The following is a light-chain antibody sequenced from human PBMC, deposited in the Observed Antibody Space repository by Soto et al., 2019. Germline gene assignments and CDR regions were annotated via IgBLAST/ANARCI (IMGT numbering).Light chain of an antibody. Sequence: QSALTQPPSASGSPGQSVTISCTGTISDVGGYNYVSWYQHHPGKAPKLMIYEVSKRSSGVPDRFSGSKSGNTASLTVSGLQAEDEADYYCSSYAGSNNLVFGGGTQLTVL. CDR2: EVS. CDR1: ISDVGGYNY. V-gene: IGLV2-8*01. J-gene: IGLJ2*01. CDR3: SSYAGSNNLV.